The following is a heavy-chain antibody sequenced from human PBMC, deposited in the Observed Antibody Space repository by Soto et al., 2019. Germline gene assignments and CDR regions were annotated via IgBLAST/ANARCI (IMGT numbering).Heavy chain of an antibody. CDR2: INHSGST. J-gene: IGHJ5*02. V-gene: IGHV4-34*01. D-gene: IGHD2-21*02. Sequence: SETLSLTCAVYGGSFSGYYWSWIRQPPGKGLEWIGEINHSGSTNYNPSLKSRVTISVDTSKNQFSLKLSSVTAADTAVYYCARNDGDSGDWFDPWGQGTLVTVSS. CDR1: GGSFSGYY. CDR3: ARNDGDSGDWFDP.